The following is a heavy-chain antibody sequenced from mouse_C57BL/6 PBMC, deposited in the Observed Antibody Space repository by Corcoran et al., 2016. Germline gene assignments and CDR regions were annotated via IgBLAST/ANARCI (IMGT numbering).Heavy chain of an antibody. CDR1: GYTFTDYN. D-gene: IGHD2-1*01. V-gene: IGHV1-18*01. CDR2: INPNNGGT. Sequence: EVQLQQSGPELVKPGASVKIPCKASGYTFTDYNMDWVKQSHGKSLEWIGDINPNNGGTIYNQKFKGKATLTVDKSSSTAYMELRSLTSEDTAVYYCVRWGGNAFFDYWGQGTTLTVSS. CDR3: VRWGGNAFFDY. J-gene: IGHJ2*01.